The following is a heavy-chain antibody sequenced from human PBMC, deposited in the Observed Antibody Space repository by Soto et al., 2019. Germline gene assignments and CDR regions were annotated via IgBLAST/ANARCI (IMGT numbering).Heavy chain of an antibody. V-gene: IGHV1-69*01. CDR2: IIPIFGTA. CDR1: GGTFSSYA. J-gene: IGHJ5*02. D-gene: IGHD3-10*01. Sequence: QVQLVQSGAEVKKPGSSVKVSCKASGGTFSSYAISWVRQAPGQGLEWMGGIIPIFGTANYAQKFQGRVTITADESTSTAYMGLSSVRSEATAVYYWARAQCPITMVRGVNWFDPWGQGTLVTVSS. CDR3: ARAQCPITMVRGVNWFDP.